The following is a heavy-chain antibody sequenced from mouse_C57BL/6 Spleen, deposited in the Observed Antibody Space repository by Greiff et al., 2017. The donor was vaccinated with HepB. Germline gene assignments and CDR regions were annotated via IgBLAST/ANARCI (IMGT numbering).Heavy chain of an antibody. D-gene: IGHD2-1*01. CDR2: INPNNGGT. CDR1: GYTFTDYN. V-gene: IGHV1-18*01. J-gene: IGHJ4*01. Sequence: VQLQQSGPELVKPGASVKIPCKASGYTFTDYNMDWVKQSHGKSLEWIGDINPNNGGTIYNQKFKGKATLTVDKSSSTAYMELRSLTSEDTAVYYCARKAPFYYGEYYAMDYWGQGTSVTVSS. CDR3: ARKAPFYYGEYYAMDY.